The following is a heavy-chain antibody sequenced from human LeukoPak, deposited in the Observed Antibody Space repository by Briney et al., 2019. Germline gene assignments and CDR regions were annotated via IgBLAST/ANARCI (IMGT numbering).Heavy chain of an antibody. V-gene: IGHV1-46*01. CDR3: ARDSTFGPPERTYGMDV. CDR1: GYTFTSYY. J-gene: IGHJ6*02. D-gene: IGHD3/OR15-3a*01. CDR2: INPSGGST. Sequence: GASVKVSCKASGYTFTSYYMHWVRQAPGQGLEWIGIINPSGGSTSYAQKFQGRVTMTRDTSTSTVYMELSSLRSEDTAVYYCARDSTFGPPERTYGMDVWGQGTTVTVSS.